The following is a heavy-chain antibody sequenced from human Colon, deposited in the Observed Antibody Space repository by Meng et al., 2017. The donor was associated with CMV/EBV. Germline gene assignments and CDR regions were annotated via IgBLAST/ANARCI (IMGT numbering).Heavy chain of an antibody. Sequence: ASVKVSCKTSGYTFTGYKIHWVRQAPGQGLEWMGWINPNMGGTTYAQKFQGRVTVTRDTSISTAYMELNSLSSDDTAVYYCARAGDDYFDLWGQGTLVTVSS. CDR3: ARAGDDYFDL. CDR2: INPNMGGT. J-gene: IGHJ4*02. V-gene: IGHV1-2*02. D-gene: IGHD5-24*01. CDR1: GYTFTGYK.